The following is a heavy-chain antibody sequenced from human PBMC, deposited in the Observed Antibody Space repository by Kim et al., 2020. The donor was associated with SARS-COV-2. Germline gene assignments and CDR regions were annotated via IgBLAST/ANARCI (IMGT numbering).Heavy chain of an antibody. CDR2: FRSNGRTT. CDR1: GFTFSSYD. J-gene: IGHJ3*02. CDR3: ESGDGGERPFES. D-gene: IGHD4-17*01. V-gene: IGHV3-23*01. Sequence: GGSLRLSCAGSGFTFSSYDMSWVRQAPGKGLEWVSLFRSNGRTTQLADAVKGRFSITRDDAKNTVYQQMNEMRVKDIAIYYCESGDGGERPFESWGQGTVFTVSS.